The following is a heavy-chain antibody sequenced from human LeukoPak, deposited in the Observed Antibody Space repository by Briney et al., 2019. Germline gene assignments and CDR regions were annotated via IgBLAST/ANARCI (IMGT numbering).Heavy chain of an antibody. Sequence: GGSLRLSCAASGFTVSSNYMSWVRQAPGKGLEWVSVIYSGGSTYYADSVKGRFTISRDDSKNTLYLQMNSLRAEDTAVYYCARDRDCSGGSCYGYWGQGTLVTVSS. J-gene: IGHJ4*02. CDR1: GFTVSSNY. D-gene: IGHD2-15*01. CDR3: ARDRDCSGGSCYGY. V-gene: IGHV3-66*01. CDR2: IYSGGST.